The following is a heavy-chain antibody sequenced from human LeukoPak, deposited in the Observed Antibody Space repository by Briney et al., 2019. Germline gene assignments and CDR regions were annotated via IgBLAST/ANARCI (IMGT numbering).Heavy chain of an antibody. CDR3: ARALRGYYMDV. CDR1: GGSISSGGYY. Sequence: SETLSLTCTVSGGSISSGGYYWSWIRQHPGKGLEWIGYIYHSGNTNYNPSLKSRVTISVDTSKNQFSLKLTSVTAADTAVYHCARALRGYYMDVWGKGTTVTVSS. V-gene: IGHV4-61*08. J-gene: IGHJ6*03. D-gene: IGHD3-10*01. CDR2: IYHSGNT.